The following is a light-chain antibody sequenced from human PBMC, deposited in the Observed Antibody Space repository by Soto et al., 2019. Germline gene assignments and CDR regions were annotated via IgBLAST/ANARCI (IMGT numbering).Light chain of an antibody. CDR2: GAS. Sequence: IVFAQSPVTLSLSPGERATLSRRASQSVSSSYLAWYQQKPGQAPRLLIYGASSRATGIPDRFSGSGSGTDFTLTISRLEPEDFAVYYCQQYGGSPRTFGQGTKVDIK. V-gene: IGKV3-20*01. CDR3: QQYGGSPRT. CDR1: QSVSSSY. J-gene: IGKJ1*01.